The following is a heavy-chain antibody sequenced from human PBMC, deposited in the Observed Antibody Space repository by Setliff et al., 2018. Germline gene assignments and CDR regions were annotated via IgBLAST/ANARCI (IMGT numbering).Heavy chain of an antibody. J-gene: IGHJ4*02. Sequence: PGGSLRLSCAASGFTFSSYGMHWVRQAPGKGLEWVAFIRYDGSNKYYADSVKGRFTISRDNSKNTLYLQMNSLRAEDTAVYYCAKDRSDTYYYDSSGYHDYWGQGTLVTVSS. D-gene: IGHD3-22*01. CDR1: GFTFSSYG. V-gene: IGHV3-30*02. CDR3: AKDRSDTYYYDSSGYHDY. CDR2: IRYDGSNK.